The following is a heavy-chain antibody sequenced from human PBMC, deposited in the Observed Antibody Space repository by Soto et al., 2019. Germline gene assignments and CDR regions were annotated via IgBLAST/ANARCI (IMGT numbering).Heavy chain of an antibody. V-gene: IGHV1-2*04. CDR3: ARGIAVADNWFDP. Sequence: QVQLVQSGAEVKKPGASVKVSCKASGYTFTGYYMHWVRQAPGQGLERMGWINPNSGGTNFAQKFQGWVTMTTDTSISTAYMELSRLRSDDTAVYYRARGIAVADNWFDPWCQGTLVTVSS. D-gene: IGHD6-19*01. CDR1: GYTFTGYY. CDR2: INPNSGGT. J-gene: IGHJ5*02.